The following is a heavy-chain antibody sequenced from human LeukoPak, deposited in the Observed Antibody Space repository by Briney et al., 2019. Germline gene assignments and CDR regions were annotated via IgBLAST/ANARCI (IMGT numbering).Heavy chain of an antibody. CDR2: ISGDGSNI. J-gene: IGHJ4*02. CDR1: GFTFSSYS. Sequence: GGSLRLSCAASGFTFSSYSMNWVRQAPGKGLEWVAVISGDGSNIYYADPVKGRFTISRDNSKNTLYLQMNSLGGEDTAVYYCARESVFDSWGQGTLVTVSS. CDR3: ARESVFDS. V-gene: IGHV3-30-3*01.